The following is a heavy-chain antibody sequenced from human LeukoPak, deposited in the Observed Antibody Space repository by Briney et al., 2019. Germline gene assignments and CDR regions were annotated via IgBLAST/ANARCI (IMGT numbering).Heavy chain of an antibody. J-gene: IGHJ6*02. CDR3: ATVGGLTMVRGAQYYYYYGMDV. CDR2: FDPEDGET. D-gene: IGHD3-10*01. V-gene: IGHV1-24*01. CDR1: GYTLTELS. Sequence: ASVKVSCKVSGYTLTELSMHWVRQAPGKGLEWMGGFDPEDGETIYAQKFQGRVTMTEDTSTDTAYMELSSLRSEDTAVYYCATVGGLTMVRGAQYYYYYGMDVWGQGTTVTVSS.